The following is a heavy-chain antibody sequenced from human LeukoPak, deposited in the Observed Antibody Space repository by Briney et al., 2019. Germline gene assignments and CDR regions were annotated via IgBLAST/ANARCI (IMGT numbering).Heavy chain of an antibody. CDR1: GGSFSGYY. D-gene: IGHD2-21*01. J-gene: IGHJ5*02. CDR3: ARVNVVVIAIMGSYNWFDP. V-gene: IGHV4-34*01. CDR2: INHSGST. Sequence: SSETLSLTCAVYGGSFSGYYWSWIRQPPGEGLEWIGEINHSGSTNYNPSLKSRVTISVDTSKNQFSLKLSSVTAADTAVYYCARVNVVVIAIMGSYNWFDPWGQGTLVTVSS.